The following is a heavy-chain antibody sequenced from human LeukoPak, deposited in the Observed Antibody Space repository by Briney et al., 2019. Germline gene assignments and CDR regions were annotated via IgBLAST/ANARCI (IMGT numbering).Heavy chain of an antibody. V-gene: IGHV4-38-2*02. Sequence: TSETLSLTCTVSSYSISSGYYWGWIRQPPGKGLEWIGSIYHSGSTYYNPSLKSRVTISVDTSKNQFSLKLSSVTAADTAVYYCAGKATSRGYSYGYYDWFDPWGQGTLVTVSS. CDR3: AGKATSRGYSYGYYDWFDP. D-gene: IGHD5-18*01. CDR1: SYSISSGYY. CDR2: IYHSGST. J-gene: IGHJ5*02.